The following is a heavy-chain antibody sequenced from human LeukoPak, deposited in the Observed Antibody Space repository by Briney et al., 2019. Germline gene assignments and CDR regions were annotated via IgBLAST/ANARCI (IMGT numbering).Heavy chain of an antibody. J-gene: IGHJ3*02. CDR1: GGSISSYY. CDR2: IYYSGST. Sequence: SETLSHTCTVSGGSISSYYWSWIRQPPGKGLEWIGYIYYSGSTNYNPSLKSRVTISVDTSKNQFSLKLSSVTAADTAVYYCARATYYYDSSGYSDAFDIWGQGTMVTVSS. CDR3: ARATYYYDSSGYSDAFDI. D-gene: IGHD3-22*01. V-gene: IGHV4-59*01.